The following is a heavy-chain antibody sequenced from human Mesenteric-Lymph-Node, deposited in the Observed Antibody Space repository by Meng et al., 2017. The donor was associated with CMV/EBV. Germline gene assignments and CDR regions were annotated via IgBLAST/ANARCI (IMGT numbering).Heavy chain of an antibody. Sequence: GGSLRLSCAASGFIFSSYRMHWVRQAPGKGLVWVSRINSDGSSTSYADSVKGRFTISRDNAKNTLYLQMNSLRVEDTAVYYCARLNSYGTYYYYGMDVWGQGTTVTVFS. CDR3: ARLNSYGTYYYYGMDV. CDR1: GFIFSSYR. D-gene: IGHD5-18*01. J-gene: IGHJ6*02. V-gene: IGHV3-74*01. CDR2: INSDGSST.